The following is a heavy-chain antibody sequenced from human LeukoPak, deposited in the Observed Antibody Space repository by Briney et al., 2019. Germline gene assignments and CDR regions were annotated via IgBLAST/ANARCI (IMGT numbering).Heavy chain of an antibody. Sequence: GGSLRLSCAASGFTFSSYSMNWVRQAPGKGLEWVSVIYSGGSTYYADSVKGRFTISRDNSKNTLYLQMNSLRAEDTAVYYCARDRSGSYFDYWGQGTLVTVSS. CDR2: IYSGGST. CDR3: ARDRSGSYFDY. D-gene: IGHD1-26*01. V-gene: IGHV3-53*01. CDR1: GFTFSSYS. J-gene: IGHJ4*02.